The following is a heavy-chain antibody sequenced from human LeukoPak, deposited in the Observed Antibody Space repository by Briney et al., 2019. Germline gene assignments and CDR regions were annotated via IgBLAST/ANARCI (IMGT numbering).Heavy chain of an antibody. CDR3: ARHFPGGSYYYDSSGYYY. J-gene: IGHJ4*02. D-gene: IGHD3-22*01. CDR2: IDPSDSYT. CDR1: GYSFTSYW. Sequence: GESLRISCKGSGYSFTSYWISWVRQMPGKGLEWMGRIDPSDSYTNYSPSFQGHVTISADKSISTAYLQWSSLKASDTAMYYCARHFPGGSYYYDSSGYYYWGQGTLVTVSS. V-gene: IGHV5-10-1*01.